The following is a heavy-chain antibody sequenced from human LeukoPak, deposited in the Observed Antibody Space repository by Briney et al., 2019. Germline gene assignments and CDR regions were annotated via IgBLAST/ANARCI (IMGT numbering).Heavy chain of an antibody. V-gene: IGHV3-33*08. CDR3: ARDLDIAAAV. Sequence: PGGSLRLSCAASGFTFSRFGMHWVRQAPGKRLEWVALIWFDGRNKSYADSVKGRFIISRDNSDNTLYLQMNSLRAEDTAVYYCARDLDIAAAVWGQGTLVTVSS. CDR1: GFTFSRFG. D-gene: IGHD6-13*01. CDR2: IWFDGRNK. J-gene: IGHJ4*02.